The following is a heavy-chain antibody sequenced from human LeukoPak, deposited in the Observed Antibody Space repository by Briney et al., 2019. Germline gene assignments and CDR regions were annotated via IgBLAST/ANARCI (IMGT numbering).Heavy chain of an antibody. CDR3: AKGEVWGSYRYTSFPFDP. CDR1: GFTFSGFA. J-gene: IGHJ5*02. CDR2: ISRSGEST. V-gene: IGHV3-23*01. D-gene: IGHD3-16*02. Sequence: GGSLRLSCAASGFTFSGFAMSWIRQAPGKGLEWVSSISRSGESTFYADSVRGRFTISRDNSKNTLYLQMNSLRAEDTAVYYCAKGEVWGSYRYTSFPFDPWGQGTLVTVSS.